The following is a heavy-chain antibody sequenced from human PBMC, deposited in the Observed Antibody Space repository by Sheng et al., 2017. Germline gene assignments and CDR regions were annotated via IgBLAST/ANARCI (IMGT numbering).Heavy chain of an antibody. J-gene: IGHJ4*02. CDR2: ISSSSSSI. D-gene: IGHD4-17*01. CDR1: GFSFSTYS. V-gene: IGHV3-21*06. Sequence: EVQLVESGGGLVQPGRSLRLSCEVSGFSFSTYSMTWVRQAPGKGLEWVSSISSSSSSIYYADSVRGRFTISRDNTKDSVYLQMNSLRAEDTAVYYCARPLYGDYVGSDYWGQGTLVTVSS. CDR3: ARPLYGDYVGSDY.